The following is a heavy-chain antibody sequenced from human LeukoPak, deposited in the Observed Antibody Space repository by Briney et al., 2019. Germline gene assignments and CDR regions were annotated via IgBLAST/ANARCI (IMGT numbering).Heavy chain of an antibody. D-gene: IGHD3-22*01. CDR3: ARYYYDSSGYYYFDF. CDR1: GFIFWDYY. CDR2: SSGSGSSI. Sequence: GGSLRLSCAASGFIFWDYYMSWIRRAPGKGLEYISYSSGSGSSIYYADSVKGRFTISRDNAKNSLSLQMNSLRAEDTAVYFCARYYYDSSGYYYFDFWGQGTLVTVSS. V-gene: IGHV3-11*01. J-gene: IGHJ4*02.